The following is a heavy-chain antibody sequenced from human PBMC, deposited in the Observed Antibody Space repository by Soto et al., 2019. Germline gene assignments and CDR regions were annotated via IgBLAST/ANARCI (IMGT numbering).Heavy chain of an antibody. CDR2: ISGGGSNT. J-gene: IGHJ6*02. CDR1: GFPFSSYV. Sequence: GGSLRLSCAASGFPFSSYVMSWVRQAPGKGLEWVSGISGGGSNTFYADSVKGRFTISRDNSKNTLLLQMNSLGAEDTAVYYCTRGVLTIAAAGTGYGMDVWGQGTTVTVSS. V-gene: IGHV3-23*01. CDR3: TRGVLTIAAAGTGYGMDV. D-gene: IGHD6-13*01.